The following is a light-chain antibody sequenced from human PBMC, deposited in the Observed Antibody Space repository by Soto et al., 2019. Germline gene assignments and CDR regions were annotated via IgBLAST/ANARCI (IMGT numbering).Light chain of an antibody. CDR3: QQLNSYPLT. CDR2: GAS. V-gene: IGKV1-9*01. Sequence: DIQMTQSPSFLSASVGDRVTITCRASQGISTYLAWYQQKPGKAPKLLIYGASTLPSGVPSRFSGSGSGTEFTLTISSLQPEDFASYYCQQLNSYPLTFGGGTKVEIK. CDR1: QGISTY. J-gene: IGKJ4*01.